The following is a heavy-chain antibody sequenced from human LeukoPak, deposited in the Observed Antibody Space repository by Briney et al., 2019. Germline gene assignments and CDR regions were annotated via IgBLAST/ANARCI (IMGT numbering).Heavy chain of an antibody. D-gene: IGHD2-15*01. CDR3: AREDGYCSGGNCYSYFDS. Sequence: GGSLRLSCAASGFIFSHFWMSWVRQAPGKGLEWVAYIKKTGSETYYVDSVKGRFTITRDNTRNSLFLQMYSLRAEDTAVYFCAREDGYCSGGNCYSYFDSWGQGTLVTVSS. CDR1: GFIFSHFW. CDR2: IKKTGSET. J-gene: IGHJ4*02. V-gene: IGHV3-7*01.